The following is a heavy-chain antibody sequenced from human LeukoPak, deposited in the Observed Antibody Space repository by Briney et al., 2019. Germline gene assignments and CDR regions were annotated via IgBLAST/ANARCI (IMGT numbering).Heavy chain of an antibody. V-gene: IGHV1-2*02. CDR1: GYTFTGYY. D-gene: IGHD1-26*01. Sequence: ASVKVSCKASGYTFTGYYMHWVRQAPGQGLEWMGWINPNSGGTNYAQKFQGRVTMTRDTSISTAYMELSRLRSDDTAVYYCASIVGATYPYYYYYMDVWGKGTTVTVSS. J-gene: IGHJ6*03. CDR3: ASIVGATYPYYYYYMDV. CDR2: INPNSGGT.